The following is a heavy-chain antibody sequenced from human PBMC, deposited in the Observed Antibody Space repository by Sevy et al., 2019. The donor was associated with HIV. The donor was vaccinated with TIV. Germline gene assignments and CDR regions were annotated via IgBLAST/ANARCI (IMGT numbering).Heavy chain of an antibody. V-gene: IGHV3-23*01. CDR1: GFTFSSYA. J-gene: IGHJ3*02. D-gene: IGHD2-2*01. Sequence: GGSLRLSCAASGFTFSSYAMSWVRQAPGKGLEWVSAISGSGGSTYYADSVKGRFTISRDNSKNTLYLQMNSLRAEDTAVYYCEKDHLLSTDAFDIWGQGTMVTVSS. CDR3: EKDHLLSTDAFDI. CDR2: ISGSGGST.